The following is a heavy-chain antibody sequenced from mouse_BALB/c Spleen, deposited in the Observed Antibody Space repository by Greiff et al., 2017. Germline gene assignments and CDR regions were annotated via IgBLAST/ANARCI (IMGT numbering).Heavy chain of an antibody. CDR3: TMLYYDGSSYYAMED. J-gene: IGHJ4*01. CDR2: IYPSDSYT. D-gene: IGHD1-1*01. V-gene: IGHV1-69*02. Sequence: QVQLQQPGAELVRPGASVKLSCKASGYTFTSYWINWVKQRPGQGLEWIGNIYPSDSYTNYNQKFKDKATLTVDKSSSTAYMQLSSPTSEDSAVYYCTMLYYDGSSYYAMEDGGEGTSVTVSS. CDR1: GYTFTSYW.